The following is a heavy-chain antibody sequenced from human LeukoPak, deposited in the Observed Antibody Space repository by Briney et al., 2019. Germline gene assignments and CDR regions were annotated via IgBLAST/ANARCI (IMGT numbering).Heavy chain of an antibody. D-gene: IGHD3-9*01. CDR2: IKRKTDGGTT. J-gene: IGHJ4*02. CDR3: ATYRTGYYYFDY. Sequence: GGSLRLSCAASGFTFSNAWMSWVRQAPGKGLEWVGRIKRKTDGGTTEYAAPVKGRFTISRDDSKNTLYLQMNSLETEDTAVYYCATYRTGYYYFDYWGPGTLVTVSS. CDR1: GFTFSNAW. V-gene: IGHV3-15*01.